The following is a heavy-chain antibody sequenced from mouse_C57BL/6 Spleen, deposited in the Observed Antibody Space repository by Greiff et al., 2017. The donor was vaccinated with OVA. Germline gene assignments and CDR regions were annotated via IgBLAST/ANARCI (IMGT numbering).Heavy chain of an antibody. Sequence: QVQLQQSGPELVKPGASVTISCKASGYAFSSSWMNWVKQRPGKGLEWIGRIYPGDGDTNYNGKFKGKATLTADKSSSTAYMQLSSLTSEDSAVYFCAIVTTVVDYYAMDYWGQGTSVTVSS. V-gene: IGHV1-82*01. J-gene: IGHJ4*01. CDR1: GYAFSSSW. CDR2: IYPGDGDT. CDR3: AIVTTVVDYYAMDY. D-gene: IGHD1-1*01.